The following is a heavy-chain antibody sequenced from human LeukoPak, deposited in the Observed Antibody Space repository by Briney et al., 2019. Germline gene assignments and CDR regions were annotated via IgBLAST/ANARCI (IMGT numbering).Heavy chain of an antibody. V-gene: IGHV4-4*02. Sequence: SGTLSLTCAVSGGSISSSNWWSWVRQPPGKGLEWIGEIYHSGSTNYNPSLKSRVTISVDKSKNQFSLKLSSVTAADTAVYYCARGQRDIFPNWFDPWGQGTLVTVSS. CDR3: ARGQRDIFPNWFDP. J-gene: IGHJ5*02. D-gene: IGHD3-9*01. CDR1: GGSISSSNW. CDR2: IYHSGST.